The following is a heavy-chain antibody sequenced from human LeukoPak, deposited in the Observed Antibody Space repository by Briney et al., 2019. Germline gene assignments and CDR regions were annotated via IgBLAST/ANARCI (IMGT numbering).Heavy chain of an antibody. J-gene: IGHJ4*02. V-gene: IGHV3-23*01. CDR3: AKMAIAKGATQGSGWLQFDL. D-gene: IGHD2-21*01. Sequence: GGSLRLSCAASGFAFNYRSMTWVRQAPGKGLEWVSLITGSGGSTYVADSVKGRFVISRDNSKNPLFLQLNSLRPEDTAIYYCAKMAIAKGATQGSGWLQFDLWGQGTLVTVSS. CDR1: GFAFNYRS. CDR2: ITGSGGST.